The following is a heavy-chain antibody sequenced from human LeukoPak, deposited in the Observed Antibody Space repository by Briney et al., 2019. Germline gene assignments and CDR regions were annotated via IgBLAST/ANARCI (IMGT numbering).Heavy chain of an antibody. D-gene: IGHD4-17*01. Sequence: ASVKVSCXASGYTFTDYYMHWVRQAPGQGLEWMGRINPNSGGTNYAQKFQGRVTMTRDTSISTAYMELSRLRSDDTAVYYCARDNYGDYERDWFDPWGQGTLVTVSS. V-gene: IGHV1-2*06. J-gene: IGHJ5*02. CDR3: ARDNYGDYERDWFDP. CDR2: INPNSGGT. CDR1: GYTFTDYY.